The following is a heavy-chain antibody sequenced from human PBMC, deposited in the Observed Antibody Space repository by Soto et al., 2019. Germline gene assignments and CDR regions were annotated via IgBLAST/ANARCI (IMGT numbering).Heavy chain of an antibody. CDR2: VSGRGGST. Sequence: GSLRLSCAASAFTFSHYAMTWVRQAPGKGLEWVSSVSGRGGSTKYADSVKDRFTISRDNSTITLYLQRNSLRAEYTAIYSCAKDSTVTTSLYFYYYGFEVGGQGTTGTASS. D-gene: IGHD4-17*01. CDR1: AFTFSHYA. J-gene: IGHJ6*02. V-gene: IGHV3-23*01. CDR3: AKDSTVTTSLYFYYYGFEV.